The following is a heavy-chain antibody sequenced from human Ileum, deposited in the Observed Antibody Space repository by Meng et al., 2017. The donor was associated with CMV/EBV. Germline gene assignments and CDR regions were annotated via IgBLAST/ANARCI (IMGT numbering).Heavy chain of an antibody. CDR3: TRRLPYNGYDW. Sequence: GGSLRLSCAASGFIFSTYEFNWVRQAPGKGLEWVSYISFSGDVIQYGESVKGRFTMSRDNAKNSLYLQMNSLIAEDTAVYYCTRRLPYNGYDWWGQGTLVTVSS. CDR2: ISFSGDVI. J-gene: IGHJ4*02. CDR1: GFIFSTYE. V-gene: IGHV3-48*03. D-gene: IGHD5-12*01.